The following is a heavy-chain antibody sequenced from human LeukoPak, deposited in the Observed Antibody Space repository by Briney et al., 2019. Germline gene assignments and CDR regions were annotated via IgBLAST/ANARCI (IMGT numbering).Heavy chain of an antibody. CDR1: GGSISGYF. CDR2: IYYTGST. CDR3: ARHDPVGHFLRGMDV. J-gene: IGHJ6*02. D-gene: IGHD2/OR15-2a*01. V-gene: IGHV4-59*08. Sequence: PSETLYLTCAVSGGSISGYFWSWSRQPPGKGLEWIGYIYYTGSTIYNPSLRSRVTMSVDVSKNQFSLNLSSVTAADTAVYYCARHDPVGHFLRGMDVWGQGTTVTVSS.